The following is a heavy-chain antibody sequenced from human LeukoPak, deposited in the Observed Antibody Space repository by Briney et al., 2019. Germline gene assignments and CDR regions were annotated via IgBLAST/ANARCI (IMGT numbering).Heavy chain of an antibody. CDR2: ISAYNGNT. J-gene: IGHJ4*02. V-gene: IGHV1-18*01. D-gene: IGHD2/OR15-2a*01. Sequence: ASVKVSCKASGYTFTSYGISWVRQAPGQGLEWMGWISAYNGNTNYAQKLQGRVTMTTDTSTSTANMELRSLRSDDTAVYYCARDQPTHFPDYWGQGTLVTVSS. CDR3: ARDQPTHFPDY. CDR1: GYTFTSYG.